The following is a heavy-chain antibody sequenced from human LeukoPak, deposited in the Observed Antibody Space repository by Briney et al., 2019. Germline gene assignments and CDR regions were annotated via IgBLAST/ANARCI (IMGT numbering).Heavy chain of an antibody. J-gene: IGHJ4*02. D-gene: IGHD3-10*01. CDR2: TSFYKGYT. V-gene: IGHV1-18*01. CDR3: ASPQEDGSSTRGLDF. CDR1: GYIFDRYD. Sequence: GSVKVSCTASGYIFDRYDITWVRKAPGQGLEWMGWTSFYKGYTEYSEKFQGRITLTTDTSTTTSYLELRDLRSDDTAIYYCASPQEDGSSTRGLDFWGQGTLVTVSS.